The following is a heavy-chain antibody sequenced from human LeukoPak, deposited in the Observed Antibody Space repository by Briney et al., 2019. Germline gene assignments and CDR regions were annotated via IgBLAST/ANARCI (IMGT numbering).Heavy chain of an antibody. CDR1: GGSFSGYY. CDR2: INHSGRT. Sequence: SETLSLTCAVYGGSFSGYYWSWIRQPPGKGLEWIGEINHSGRTNYNPSLKSRVTISVDTSKNQFSLKLSSVTAADTAVYYCARGEGRITMVRGPAGDWFDPWGQGTLVTVSS. J-gene: IGHJ5*02. CDR3: ARGEGRITMVRGPAGDWFDP. D-gene: IGHD3-10*01. V-gene: IGHV4-34*01.